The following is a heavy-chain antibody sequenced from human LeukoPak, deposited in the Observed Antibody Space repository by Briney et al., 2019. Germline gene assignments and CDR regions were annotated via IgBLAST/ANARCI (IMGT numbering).Heavy chain of an antibody. CDR2: IYPGDSDT. CDR1: GYSFASYW. Sequence: GESLKISCKGSGYSFASYWIAWVRQMPGKGLEWMGIIYPGDSDTRYSPSFQGQVTISADKSISTAYLQWSSLKASDTAIYYCARQWGDCSNTSCYSAYWGQGTLVTVSS. J-gene: IGHJ4*02. CDR3: ARQWGDCSNTSCYSAY. D-gene: IGHD2-2*01. V-gene: IGHV5-51*01.